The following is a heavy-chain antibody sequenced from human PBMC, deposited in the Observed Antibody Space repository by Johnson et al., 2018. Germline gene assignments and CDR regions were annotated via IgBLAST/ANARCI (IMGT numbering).Heavy chain of an antibody. CDR3: ARRLSPPSGHIYNYYGMDV. Sequence: QVQLQESGPGLVKPSETLSLTCTVSGGSIGSHYWNWIRQPPRKGLEWIGCIYYTGSAKYNTPLRSRATISVETSKNQFSLILISVTAADTAVYYCARRLSPPSGHIYNYYGMDVWGQGTTVTVS. D-gene: IGHD2-8*02. CDR2: IYYTGSA. J-gene: IGHJ6*02. V-gene: IGHV4-59*11. CDR1: GGSIGSHY.